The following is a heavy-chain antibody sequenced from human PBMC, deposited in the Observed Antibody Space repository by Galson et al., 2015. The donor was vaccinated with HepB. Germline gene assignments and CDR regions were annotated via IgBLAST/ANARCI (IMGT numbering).Heavy chain of an antibody. D-gene: IGHD3-10*01. CDR1: GGTFSSKT. V-gene: IGHV1-3*01. CDR2: INVGNGNT. Sequence: SVKVSCKASGGTFSSKTISWVRQAPGQRLEWMGWINVGNGNTKYSQKFQDRVTITRDTSASTTYMVLTTLTSEDTAVYYCARVGMVAGTRGSGGFDYWGQGTLVTVSS. J-gene: IGHJ4*02. CDR3: ARVGMVAGTRGSGGFDY.